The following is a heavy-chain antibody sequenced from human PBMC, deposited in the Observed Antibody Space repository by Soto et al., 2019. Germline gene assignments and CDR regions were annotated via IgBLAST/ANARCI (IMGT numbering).Heavy chain of an antibody. Sequence: EVQLVESGGVVVQPGGSLRLSCAASGFTFDDYTMHWVRQAPGKGLEWVSLISWDGGSTYYADSVKGRFTISRDNSKNSLYLQMNSLRTEDTALYYCAKEDRGIAAAGNFDYWGQGTLVTVSS. CDR2: ISWDGGST. V-gene: IGHV3-43*01. CDR1: GFTFDDYT. J-gene: IGHJ4*02. D-gene: IGHD6-13*01. CDR3: AKEDRGIAAAGNFDY.